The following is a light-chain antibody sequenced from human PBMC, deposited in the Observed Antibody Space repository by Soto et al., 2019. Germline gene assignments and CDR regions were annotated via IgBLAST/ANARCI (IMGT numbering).Light chain of an antibody. CDR2: SAT. CDR3: QQNGSSPQT. V-gene: IGKV3-20*01. Sequence: EIVLTQSPGTLSLSPGERATFSCRASQTVSQDYLAWFQHTPGQAPRLLMFSATSRAAGIPDRFSGGGSGTDFTLTISSLDPEDVSVYFCQQNGSSPQTFGHGTRVEIK. J-gene: IGKJ1*01. CDR1: QTVSQDY.